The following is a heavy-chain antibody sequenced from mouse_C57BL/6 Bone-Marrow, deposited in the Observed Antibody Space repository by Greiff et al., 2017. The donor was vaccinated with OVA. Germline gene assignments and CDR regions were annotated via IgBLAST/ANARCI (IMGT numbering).Heavy chain of an antibody. Sequence: EVKVVESGGGLVKPGGSLKLSCAASGFTFSSYAMSWVRQTPEKRLEWVATISDGGSYTYYPDNVKGRFTISRDNAKNNLYLHMSHLKSEDTAMYYCARDRGGQLVFDYWGQGTTLTVSS. J-gene: IGHJ2*01. CDR2: ISDGGSYT. CDR3: ARDRGGQLVFDY. D-gene: IGHD3-2*01. CDR1: GFTFSSYA. V-gene: IGHV5-4*01.